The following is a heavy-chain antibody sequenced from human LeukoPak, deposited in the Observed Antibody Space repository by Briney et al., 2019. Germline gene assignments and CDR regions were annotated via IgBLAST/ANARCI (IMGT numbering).Heavy chain of an antibody. D-gene: IGHD5-12*01. V-gene: IGHV3-21*01. Sequence: PGGSLRLSCAASGFTFSSYSMNWVRQAPGKGLEWVSSISSSSSYIYYADSVKGRFTISRDNAKNSLYLQMNSLRAEDTAVYYCARSHTGATPVRGGFDYWGQGTLVTVSS. CDR1: GFTFSSYS. CDR2: ISSSSSYI. CDR3: ARSHTGATPVRGGFDY. J-gene: IGHJ4*02.